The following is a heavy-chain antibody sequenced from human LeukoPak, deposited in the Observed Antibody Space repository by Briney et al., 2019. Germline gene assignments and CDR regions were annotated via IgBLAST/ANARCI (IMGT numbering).Heavy chain of an antibody. CDR2: IIPIFGTA. CDR1: GGTFSSYA. Sequence: SVKVSCKASGGTFSSYAISWVRQAPGQGREWMGGIIPIFGTANYAQKFQGRVTITADKSTSTAYMELSSLRSEDTAVYYCAREKDGSGSYYGFDYWGQGTLVTVSS. J-gene: IGHJ4*02. CDR3: AREKDGSGSYYGFDY. V-gene: IGHV1-69*06. D-gene: IGHD3-10*01.